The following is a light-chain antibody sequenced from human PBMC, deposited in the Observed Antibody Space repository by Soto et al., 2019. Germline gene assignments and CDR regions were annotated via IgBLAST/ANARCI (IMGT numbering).Light chain of an antibody. Sequence: QSALTQLASVSGSPGQSITISCTGTSSDVGAYNRVSWYQQYPGQAPKVIIYEVSNRPSGVSYRFSGSKSGNTASLTISGLQAEDEADYYCNAFTTTSTYVFGTGTKVTVL. CDR3: NAFTTTSTYV. CDR1: SSDVGAYNR. J-gene: IGLJ1*01. V-gene: IGLV2-14*01. CDR2: EVS.